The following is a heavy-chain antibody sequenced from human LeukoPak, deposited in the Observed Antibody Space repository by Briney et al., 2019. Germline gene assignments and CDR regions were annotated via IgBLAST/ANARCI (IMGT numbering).Heavy chain of an antibody. CDR1: GFTFSSYG. Sequence: GGSLRLSCAASGFTFSSYGMHWVRQAPGKGLEWVSVIYSGGSTYYADSVKGRFTISRDNSKNTLYLQMNSLRAEDTAVYYCAREGGGYNNRGFDYWGQGTLVTVSS. V-gene: IGHV3-53*01. J-gene: IGHJ4*02. CDR3: AREGGGYNNRGFDY. D-gene: IGHD5-24*01. CDR2: IYSGGST.